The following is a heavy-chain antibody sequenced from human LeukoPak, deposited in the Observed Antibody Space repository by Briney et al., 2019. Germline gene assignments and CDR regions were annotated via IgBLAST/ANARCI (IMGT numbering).Heavy chain of an antibody. CDR2: IRKDGSDI. CDR3: AKDRVFGTVTTQFDY. V-gene: IGHV3-7*03. J-gene: IGHJ4*02. CDR1: GFTFSTYW. D-gene: IGHD4-17*01. Sequence: GGSLRLSCAASGFTFSTYWMSWVRQAPGKGLEWVANIRKDGSDIHYVDSVKGRFTISRDNSKNTLYLQMNSLRAEDTAVYYCAKDRVFGTVTTQFDYWGQGTLVTVSS.